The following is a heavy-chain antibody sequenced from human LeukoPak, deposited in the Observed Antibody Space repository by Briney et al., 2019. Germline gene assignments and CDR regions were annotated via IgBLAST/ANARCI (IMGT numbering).Heavy chain of an antibody. V-gene: IGHV4-30-4*08. Sequence: SQTLSLTCTVSGGSISSGGYYWSWIRQHPGKGLEWIAYMYYSGSTYYNPSLKSRVTTSADTSKNQLSLKLSSVTAADTAVYYCARPYYYDSRIDPWGQGILVTVSS. D-gene: IGHD3-22*01. J-gene: IGHJ5*02. CDR2: MYYSGST. CDR3: ARPYYYDSRIDP. CDR1: GGSISSGGYY.